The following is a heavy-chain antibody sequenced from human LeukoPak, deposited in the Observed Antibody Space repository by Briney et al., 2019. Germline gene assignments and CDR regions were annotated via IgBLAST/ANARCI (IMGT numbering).Heavy chain of an antibody. CDR3: ARQGAVGATGFDF. Sequence: PSETLSLTCSVSGDSISGISYYWGWIRQPPGKGLEWIGKIYYSGSSYNNPSLESRVVISLDTSRNQFSLKLTSMTATDTAVYYCARQGAVGATGFDFWGQGILVTVSS. V-gene: IGHV4-39*01. J-gene: IGHJ4*02. D-gene: IGHD1-26*01. CDR1: GDSISGISYY. CDR2: IYYSGSS.